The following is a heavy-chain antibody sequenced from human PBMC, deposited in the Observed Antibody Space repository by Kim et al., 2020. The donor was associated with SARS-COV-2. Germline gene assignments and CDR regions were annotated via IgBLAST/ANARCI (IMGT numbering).Heavy chain of an antibody. J-gene: IGHJ4*02. Sequence: SETLSLTCAVYGGYFSGYYWSWIRQPPGKGLEWIGEINYSGSTNYNPSLKSRVTISADTSKNQFSLKLSSVTAADTAVYYCARGIRKITMILVVATSESVYSDYWGQGTLVTVSS. CDR3: ARGIRKITMILVVATSESVYSDY. V-gene: IGHV4-34*01. CDR1: GGYFSGYY. CDR2: INYSGST. D-gene: IGHD3-22*01.